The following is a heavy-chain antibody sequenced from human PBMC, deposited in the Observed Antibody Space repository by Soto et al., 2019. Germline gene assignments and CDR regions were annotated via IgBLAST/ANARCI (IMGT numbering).Heavy chain of an antibody. Sequence: QVQVQESGPGLVKPSETLSLTCTVSGDSISSYYWSWIRQPPGKGLEWIGYIFHFGSTNYNPSLKSRVTISVDTSKNQVSLRLRSVTAADTAVYYCARANPRRINYYMDSWGKGTTVTVSS. CDR2: IFHFGST. CDR3: ARANPRRINYYMDS. V-gene: IGHV4-59*01. J-gene: IGHJ6*03. CDR1: GDSISSYY.